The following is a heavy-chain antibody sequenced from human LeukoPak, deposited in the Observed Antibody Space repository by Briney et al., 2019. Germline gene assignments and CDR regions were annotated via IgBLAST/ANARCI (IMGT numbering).Heavy chain of an antibody. D-gene: IGHD3-3*01. CDR1: GYSFTSYW. CDR2: IYPGDSDT. CDR3: ARTAGDFWSGYSPFNP. V-gene: IGHV5-51*01. Sequence: GESLQISCKGSGYSFTSYWIGWVRQLPGKGLEWMGIIYPGDSDTRYSPSFQGQVTISADKSISTAYLQWSSLKASDTAMYYCARTAGDFWSGYSPFNPWGQGTLVTVSS. J-gene: IGHJ5*02.